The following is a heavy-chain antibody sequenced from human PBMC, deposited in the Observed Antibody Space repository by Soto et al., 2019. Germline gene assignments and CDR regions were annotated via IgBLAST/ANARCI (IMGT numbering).Heavy chain of an antibody. CDR2: IKHDTSEA. J-gene: IGHJ4*02. D-gene: IGHD3-16*02. CDR1: GFKFSNYW. Sequence: VSLRLSCAASGFKFSNYWMSWARQAPGKGLEWVGNIKHDTSEAHYADSVKGRFTITRDNIKNFLFLQMNGLRADDTASYYCARDGLLFSGPYRPSRFDYWGLGTLVTVSS. CDR3: ARDGLLFSGPYRPSRFDY. V-gene: IGHV3-7*03.